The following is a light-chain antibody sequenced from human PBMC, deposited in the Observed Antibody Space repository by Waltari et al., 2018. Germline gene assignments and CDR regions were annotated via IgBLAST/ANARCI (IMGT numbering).Light chain of an antibody. CDR3: HVWHPHVDPGV. V-gene: IGLV3-21*04. Sequence: SYVVTQPPSVSVAPGETATITCGGDNIGTYSVHWYQQKAGQAPVLVIFYDRDRPSVIPDRFSGSNSGNTATLTSSRVEAGDEARYYCHVWHPHVDPGVFGTGTEVTVL. CDR1: NIGTYS. CDR2: YDR. J-gene: IGLJ1*01.